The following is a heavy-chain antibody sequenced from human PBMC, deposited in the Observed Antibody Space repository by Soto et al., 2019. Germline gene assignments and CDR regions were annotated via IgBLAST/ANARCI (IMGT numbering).Heavy chain of an antibody. CDR3: AKDGQDIVVVVAAVYFDY. D-gene: IGHD2-15*01. V-gene: IGHV3-23*01. J-gene: IGHJ4*02. CDR2: ISGSGGST. CDR1: GFTFSSYA. Sequence: GGSLRLSCAASGFTFSSYAMSWVRQAPGKGLEWVSAISGSGGSTYYADSVKGRFTISRDNSKNTLYLQMNSLRAEDTAVYYCAKDGQDIVVVVAAVYFDYWGQGTLVIVSS.